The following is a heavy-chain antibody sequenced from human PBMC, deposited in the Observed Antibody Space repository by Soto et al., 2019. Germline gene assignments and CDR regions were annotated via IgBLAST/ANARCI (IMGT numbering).Heavy chain of an antibody. CDR1: GFTVSSYY. J-gene: IGHJ6*03. D-gene: IGHD3-3*01. CDR3: ARGLWSGIPLLCCYYMDV. Sequence: EVQLVESGGGLVQPGGSLRLSCAASGFTVSSYYMSWVRQAPGKGLEWVSVIYSGGSTYYADSVKGRFTISRDNSKNKLYLQMNSLRAEDTAMYYCARGLWSGIPLLCCYYMDVWGKGTTVTVSS. CDR2: IYSGGST. V-gene: IGHV3-66*01.